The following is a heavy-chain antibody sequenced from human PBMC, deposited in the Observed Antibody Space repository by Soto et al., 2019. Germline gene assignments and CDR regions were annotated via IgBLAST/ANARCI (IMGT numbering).Heavy chain of an antibody. Sequence: KTSETLSLTCTVSGGSVSSGSYYWSWIRQPPGKGLEWIGYIYYSGSTNYNPSLKSRVTISVDTSKNQFSLKLSSVTAADTAVYYCARGRRLFPYYYYGMDVWGQGTTVTVSS. V-gene: IGHV4-61*01. CDR1: GGSVSSGSYY. CDR3: ARGRRLFPYYYYGMDV. CDR2: IYYSGST. J-gene: IGHJ6*02. D-gene: IGHD3-22*01.